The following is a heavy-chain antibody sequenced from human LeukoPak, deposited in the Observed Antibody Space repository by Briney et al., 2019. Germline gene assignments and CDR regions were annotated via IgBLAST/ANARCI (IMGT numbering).Heavy chain of an antibody. CDR2: ISGSGGST. V-gene: IGHV3-23*01. CDR1: GFTFSSYA. D-gene: IGHD2-21*02. J-gene: IGHJ4*02. Sequence: GGSLRLSCAASGFTFSSYAMSWVRQAPGKGLEWVSAISGSGGSTYYADSVKGRFTISRDNSKNTLYLQMNSLRAEDTAVYYCAKGVEKVVTVVPAADYWGQGTLVTVS. CDR3: AKGVEKVVTVVPAADY.